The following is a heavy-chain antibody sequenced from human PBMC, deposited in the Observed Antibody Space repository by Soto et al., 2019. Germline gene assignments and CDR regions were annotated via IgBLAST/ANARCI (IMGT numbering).Heavy chain of an antibody. V-gene: IGHV5-51*01. CDR1: GYSFTSDW. CDR3: ARFYSSGLYYFDY. CDR2: IYPGDSDT. J-gene: IGHJ4*02. Sequence: GESLKISCQGSGYSFTSDWIGWVRPLPGKGPEWMGVIYPGDSDTRYSPSFQGQVTISADKSINTAYLHWSRLKASDTAMYYCARFYSSGLYYFDYWGQGTLVTVSS. D-gene: IGHD6-19*01.